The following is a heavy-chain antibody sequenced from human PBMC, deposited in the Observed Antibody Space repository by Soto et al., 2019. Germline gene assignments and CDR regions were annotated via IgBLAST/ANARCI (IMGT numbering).Heavy chain of an antibody. V-gene: IGHV4-31*03. J-gene: IGHJ4*02. D-gene: IGHD3-22*01. CDR1: GVSISSGGHY. Sequence: QVQLQESGPGLVKPSQTLSLTCTVSGVSISSGGHYCSWIRQHPGKGLEWIGYSYYSGSTYYNPSLKSRITMSVDTSKNQFSLKLSSVTAADTAVYYCAIDSSGLNYFGNWGQGTLVTVSS. CDR2: SYYSGST. CDR3: AIDSSGLNYFGN.